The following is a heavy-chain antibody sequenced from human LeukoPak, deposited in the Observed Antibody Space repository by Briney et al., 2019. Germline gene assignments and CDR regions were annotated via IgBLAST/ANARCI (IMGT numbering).Heavy chain of an antibody. CDR1: GYTFTGYY. Sequence: ASVKVSCKASGYTFTGYYMRWVRQAPGQGLEWMGWINPNSGGTNYAQKFQGRVTMTRDTSISTAYMELSRLRSDDTAVYYCARDLGYGDYMGWFDPWGQGTLVTVPS. V-gene: IGHV1-2*02. CDR3: ARDLGYGDYMGWFDP. J-gene: IGHJ5*02. D-gene: IGHD4-17*01. CDR2: INPNSGGT.